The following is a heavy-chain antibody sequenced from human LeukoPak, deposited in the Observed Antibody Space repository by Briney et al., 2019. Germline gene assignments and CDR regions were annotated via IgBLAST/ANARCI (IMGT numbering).Heavy chain of an antibody. CDR1: GGTFSSYA. CDR3: ARGDDFWSGYYKGPYYYYYGMDV. Sequence: GASVKVSCKASGGTFSSYAISWVRQAPGQGLEWMGGIIPIFGTANYAQKFQGRVTITADESTGTAYMELSSLRSEDTAVYYCARGDDFWSGYYKGPYYYYYGMDVWGQGTTVTVSS. V-gene: IGHV1-69*13. D-gene: IGHD3-3*01. J-gene: IGHJ6*02. CDR2: IIPIFGTA.